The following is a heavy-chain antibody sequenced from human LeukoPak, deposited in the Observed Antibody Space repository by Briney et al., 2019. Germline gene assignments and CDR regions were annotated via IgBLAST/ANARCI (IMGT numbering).Heavy chain of an antibody. V-gene: IGHV4-34*01. Sequence: SETLSLTCAVYGGSFSGYYWSWIRQPPGKGLEWIGEINHSGSTNYNPSLKSRVTISVDTSKNQFSLKLSSVTAADTAVYYCARPQRGYSSSWYGEEWFDPWGQGTLVTVSS. CDR1: GGSFSGYY. CDR2: INHSGST. CDR3: ARPQRGYSSSWYGEEWFDP. J-gene: IGHJ5*02. D-gene: IGHD6-13*01.